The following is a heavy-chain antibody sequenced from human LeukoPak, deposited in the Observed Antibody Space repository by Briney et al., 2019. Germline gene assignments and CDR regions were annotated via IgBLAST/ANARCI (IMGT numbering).Heavy chain of an antibody. D-gene: IGHD2-15*01. CDR1: GFTFSSYW. J-gene: IGHJ4*02. V-gene: IGHV3-74*01. CDR2: INGDGSST. Sequence: AGGSLRLSCAASGFTFSSYWMHWVRQAPGKGLVWVSRINGDGSSTSYADSVKGRFTISRDNAKNTLYLQMNSLRAEDTAVYYCARVGGRLYYFDYWGQGTLVTVSS. CDR3: ARVGGRLYYFDY.